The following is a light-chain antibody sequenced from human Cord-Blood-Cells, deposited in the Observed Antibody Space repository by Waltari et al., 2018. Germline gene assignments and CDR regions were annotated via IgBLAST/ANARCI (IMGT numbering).Light chain of an antibody. CDR1: QSISSY. CDR3: QQSYSTPYT. J-gene: IGKJ2*01. CDR2: AAS. V-gene: IGKV1-39*01. Sequence: DIQMTQSPSSLSASVGDRVTITCRASQSISSYLNWYQQKQGKAPKLLIYAASSLQSGVPSRFSGSGSGTEFTLTISSLQPEDFATYDCQQSYSTPYTFGQGTKLEIK.